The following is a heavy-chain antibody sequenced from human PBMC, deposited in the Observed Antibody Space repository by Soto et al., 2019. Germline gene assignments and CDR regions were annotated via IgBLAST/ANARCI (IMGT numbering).Heavy chain of an antibody. Sequence: QVQLQESGPGLVKPSQTLSLTCTVSGGSISSGGYYWSWIRQHPGKVLEWIGYIYYSGSTYYNPSLKSRVTISVDTSKNQFSLKLSSVTAADTAVYYCARVVGIVGTTEVIDYWGQGTLVTVSS. V-gene: IGHV4-31*03. CDR2: IYYSGST. CDR1: GGSISSGGYY. CDR3: ARVVGIVGTTEVIDY. J-gene: IGHJ4*02. D-gene: IGHD5-12*01.